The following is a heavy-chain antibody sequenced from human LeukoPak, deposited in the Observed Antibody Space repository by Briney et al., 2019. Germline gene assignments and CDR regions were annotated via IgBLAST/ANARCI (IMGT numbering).Heavy chain of an antibody. V-gene: IGHV4-39*07. CDR2: VYYSGST. J-gene: IGHJ4*02. D-gene: IGHD3-16*02. Sequence: SETLSLTCTVSGGSISSSSYYWGWNRQPPGKGLEWIGSVYYSGSTYYNPSLKSRVTISVDTSKNQFSLKLSSVTAADTAVYYCARAKDVSPFDYWGQGTLVTVSS. CDR1: GGSISSSSYY. CDR3: ARAKDVSPFDY.